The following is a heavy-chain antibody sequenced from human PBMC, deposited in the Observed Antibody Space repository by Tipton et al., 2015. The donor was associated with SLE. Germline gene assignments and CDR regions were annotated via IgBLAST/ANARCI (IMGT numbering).Heavy chain of an antibody. J-gene: IGHJ4*02. V-gene: IGHV3-21*01. D-gene: IGHD6-6*01. CDR1: GFTFSSYS. CDR2: ISSSSSYI. Sequence: SLRLSCAASGFTFSSYSMNWVRQTPGKGLEWVSSISSSSSYIYYADSVKGRFTISRDNAKNSLYLQMNSLRAEDTAVYYCARANDPAYSSSSGYFDYWGQGTLVTVSS. CDR3: ARANDPAYSSSSGYFDY.